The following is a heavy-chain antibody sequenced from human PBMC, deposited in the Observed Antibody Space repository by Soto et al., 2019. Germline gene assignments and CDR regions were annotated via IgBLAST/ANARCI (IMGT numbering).Heavy chain of an antibody. Sequence: GSGPTLVNPTQTLTLTCTFSGFSLSTSGMCVSWIRQPPGKALEWLALIDWDDDKYYSTSLKTRLTISKDTSKNQVVLTMTNMDPVDTATYYCARIPKHSSGWSSRYYYYGMDVWGQGTTVTVSS. CDR2: IDWDDDK. V-gene: IGHV2-70*01. D-gene: IGHD6-19*01. CDR1: GFSLSTSGMC. CDR3: ARIPKHSSGWSSRYYYYGMDV. J-gene: IGHJ6*02.